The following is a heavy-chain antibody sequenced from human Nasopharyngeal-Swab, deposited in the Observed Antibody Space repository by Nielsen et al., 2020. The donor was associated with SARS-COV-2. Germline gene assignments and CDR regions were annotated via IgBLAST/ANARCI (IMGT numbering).Heavy chain of an antibody. D-gene: IGHD1-1*01. CDR2: INHSGST. CDR1: GGSFSGHY. J-gene: IGHJ6*02. V-gene: IGHV4-34*01. Sequence: SETLSLTCAVHGGSFSGHYGSWIRQPQGKGLEWIGEINHSGSTNYNPSLKSRVTISVDTSKNQFSLKLSSVTSAETAVYYCARGNRCWNAAQKTYYNDGMDVWGQGTTVTVSS. CDR3: ARGNRCWNAAQKTYYNDGMDV.